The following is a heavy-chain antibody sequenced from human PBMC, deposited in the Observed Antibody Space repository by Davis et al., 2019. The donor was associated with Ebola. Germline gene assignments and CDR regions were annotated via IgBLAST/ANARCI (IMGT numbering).Heavy chain of an antibody. CDR3: ARDGLGFMV. CDR1: GFMFSDYH. D-gene: IGHD3-16*01. V-gene: IGHV3-11*04. Sequence: PGGSLRLSCAASGFMFSDYHMMWIRQAPGKGLDGGAEISSSGATIYYADSVKGRFTISRDNAKNSLYLQMNSLRDEDTAVYYCARDGLGFMVWGRGTTVTVSS. CDR2: ISSSGATI. J-gene: IGHJ6*02.